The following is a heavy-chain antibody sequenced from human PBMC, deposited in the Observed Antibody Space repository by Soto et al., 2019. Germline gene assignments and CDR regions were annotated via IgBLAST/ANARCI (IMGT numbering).Heavy chain of an antibody. V-gene: IGHV5-10-1*01. D-gene: IGHD3-10*01. J-gene: IGHJ4*02. CDR1: GYSFTSYW. CDR2: IDPSDSYT. Sequence: GESLKISCNGSGYSFTSYWISWVRQMPGKGLEWMGRIDPSDSYTNYSPSFQGHVTISADKSISTAYLQWSSLKASDTAMYYCARHESYGSGSYYNPFDYWGQGTLVTVSS. CDR3: ARHESYGSGSYYNPFDY.